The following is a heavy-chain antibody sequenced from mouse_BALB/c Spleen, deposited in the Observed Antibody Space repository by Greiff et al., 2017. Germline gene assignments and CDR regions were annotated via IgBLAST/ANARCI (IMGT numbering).Heavy chain of an antibody. D-gene: IGHD1-1*01. CDR1: GYTFTDYA. J-gene: IGHJ2*01. Sequence: QVQLKESGAELVRPGVSVKISCKGSGYTFTDYAMHWVKQSHAKSLEWIGVISTYYGDASYNQKFKGKATMTVDKSSSTAYMELARLTSEDSAIYYCARGYYGSSYYFDYWGQGTTLTVSS. CDR2: ISTYYGDA. CDR3: ARGYYGSSYYFDY. V-gene: IGHV1S137*01.